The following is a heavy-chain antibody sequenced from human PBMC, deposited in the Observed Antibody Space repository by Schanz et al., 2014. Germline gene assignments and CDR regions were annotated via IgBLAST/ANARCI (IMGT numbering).Heavy chain of an antibody. CDR2: IRSISSTI. CDR3: ATVGSETYSIYWYFDL. V-gene: IGHV3-48*01. CDR1: GFKFENYA. Sequence: EVQLVESGGNLVQPGGSLSLSCAASGFKFENYAMNWVRQAPGKGLDWDSCIRSISSTIYYPASVKGRFTICRAISKNTLYLQMNRLRTEETAVHYSATVGSETYSIYWYFDLWGRCTLVSLS. D-gene: IGHD3-10*01. J-gene: IGHJ2*01.